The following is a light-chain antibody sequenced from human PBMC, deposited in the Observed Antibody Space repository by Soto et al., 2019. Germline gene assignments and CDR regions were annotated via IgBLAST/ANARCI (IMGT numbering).Light chain of an antibody. CDR2: KAS. V-gene: IGKV1-5*03. Sequence: QLTQSTSSLSASVGDRVTIISQASQDISNYLNWYQQKPGKDPKLMIYKASSLESGVPSRFSGCGSGTEFTLTIRSVQPDEFATYDCQQYNSYYLTVGDGTKVEIK. CDR3: QQYNSYYLT. J-gene: IGKJ4*01. CDR1: QDISNY.